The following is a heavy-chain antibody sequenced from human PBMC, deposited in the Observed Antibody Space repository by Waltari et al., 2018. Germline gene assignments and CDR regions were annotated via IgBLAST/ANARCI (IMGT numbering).Heavy chain of an antibody. CDR3: AKDGGDGYNTRGFDY. J-gene: IGHJ4*02. CDR1: GFPFDDFA. D-gene: IGHD3-16*01. Sequence: EVQLVESGGGLVQPGRSLSLDCAASGFPFDDFAMPWGRQAPGKGLEWVSGINWKSGNIAYADSVKGRFTISRDNAKNSLYLQMNSLRAEDTALYYCAKDGGDGYNTRGFDYWGQGTLVTVSS. CDR2: INWKSGNI. V-gene: IGHV3-9*01.